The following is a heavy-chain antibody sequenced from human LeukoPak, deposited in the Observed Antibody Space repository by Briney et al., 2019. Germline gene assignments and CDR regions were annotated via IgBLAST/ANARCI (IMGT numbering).Heavy chain of an antibody. CDR1: GGSFSGYY. D-gene: IGHD3-22*01. Sequence: SETLSLTCAVYGGSFSGYYWSWIRQPPGKGLEWIGEINHSGSTNYNPSLKSRVTISVDTSKNQFSLKLSSVTAADTAVYYCARGGMHSSGLDYWGQGALVTVSS. CDR3: ARGGMHSSGLDY. V-gene: IGHV4-34*01. CDR2: INHSGST. J-gene: IGHJ4*02.